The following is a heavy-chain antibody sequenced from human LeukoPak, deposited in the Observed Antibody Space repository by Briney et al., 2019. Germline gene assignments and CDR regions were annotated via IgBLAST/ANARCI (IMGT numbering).Heavy chain of an antibody. CDR2: IYNSGST. V-gene: IGHV4-61*08. J-gene: IGHJ4*02. CDR1: GGSISSGGYY. CDR3: TRDRELGF. D-gene: IGHD1-26*01. Sequence: SQTLSLTCTVSGGSISSGGYYWNWIRQPSGKGLEWIGSIYNSGSTTYNPSLKSRVTISGDTSKNQFSLKLSSVTAADTAVYYCTRDRELGFWGQGTLVTVSS.